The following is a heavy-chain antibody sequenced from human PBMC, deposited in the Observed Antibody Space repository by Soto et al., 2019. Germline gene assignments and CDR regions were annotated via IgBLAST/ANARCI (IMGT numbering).Heavy chain of an antibody. CDR2: IYYTGST. J-gene: IGHJ6*02. CDR3: ARVFKTMSFYYGMDV. V-gene: IGHV4-31*03. Sequence: QVQLQESGPGLVKPSQTLSLICTVSGGSINSGGYYWSWIRQLPGKGLEWIGYIYYTGSTYYNPCLKSRITISVDTSANQFSLKLSSVTAADTAIYFCARVFKTMSFYYGMDVWGQGTAVAVSS. CDR1: GGSINSGGYY. D-gene: IGHD3-22*01.